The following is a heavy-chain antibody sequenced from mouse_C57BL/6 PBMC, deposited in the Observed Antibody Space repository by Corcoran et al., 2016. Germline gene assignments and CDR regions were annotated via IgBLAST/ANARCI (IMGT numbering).Heavy chain of an antibody. V-gene: IGHV1-75*01. CDR1: GYTFTDYY. D-gene: IGHD2-3*01. CDR3: ARVSGYYVPPWFAY. CDR2: IFPGSGST. J-gene: IGHJ3*01. Sequence: QVQLQQSGPELVKPGDSVKISCKASGYTFTDYYIHWVKQRPGQGLEWIGWIFPGSGSTYYNEKFKGKATLTVDKSSSTAYMLLSSLTSEDSAVYFCARVSGYYVPPWFAYWGQGTLVTVSA.